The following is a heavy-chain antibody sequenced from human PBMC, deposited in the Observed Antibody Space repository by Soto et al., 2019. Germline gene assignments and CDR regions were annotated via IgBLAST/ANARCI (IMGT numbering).Heavy chain of an antibody. CDR3: ARSFPPET. CDR1: GFTFGNNA. D-gene: IGHD3-3*02. J-gene: IGHJ4*02. CDR2: ISSDGVST. V-gene: IGHV3-64*07. Sequence: ELQLVESGGDLVQPGGSLRLSCIAFGFTFGNNAMHWVRQAPGKGLEYVSGISSDGVSTYYADSVKGRFTISRENSKNTLYLQMGGLRDDDMAVYYCARSFPPETGGQGTLVTVSS.